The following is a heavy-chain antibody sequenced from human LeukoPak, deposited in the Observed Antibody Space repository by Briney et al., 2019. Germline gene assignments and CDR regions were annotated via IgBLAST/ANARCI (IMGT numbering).Heavy chain of an antibody. CDR3: ARDPDTAYVDY. Sequence: PSETLSLTCTVSGGSISSSSYYWGWIRQPPGKGLEWIGSIYYSGSTYYNPSLKSRVTISVDTSKNQFSLKLSSVTAADTAVYYCARDPDTAYVDYWGQGTLVTVSS. D-gene: IGHD5-18*01. CDR1: GGSISSSSYY. J-gene: IGHJ4*02. CDR2: IYYSGST. V-gene: IGHV4-39*07.